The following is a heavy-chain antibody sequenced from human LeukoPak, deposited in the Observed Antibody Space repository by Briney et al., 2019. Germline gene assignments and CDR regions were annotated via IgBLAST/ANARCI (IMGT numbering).Heavy chain of an antibody. CDR2: MNPNSGNT. V-gene: IGHV1-8*01. CDR3: ASLYCSAGSCHDGGLY. J-gene: IGHJ4*02. Sequence: ASVKVSCKASGYTFTSYDINWVRQATGQGLEWMGWMNPNSGNTGYAQKLQGRVTMTRDTSISTAYMELRSLRSEDTAVYYCASLYCSAGSCHDGGLYWGQGTLVTVSS. CDR1: GYTFTSYD. D-gene: IGHD2-15*01.